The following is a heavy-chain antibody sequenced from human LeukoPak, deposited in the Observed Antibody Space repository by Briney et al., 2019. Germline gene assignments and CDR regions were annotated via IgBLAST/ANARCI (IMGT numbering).Heavy chain of an antibody. CDR3: VREGFGEGLRLSYAFDI. Sequence: SETLSLTCSVSGFSLSTGYFWGWIRQPPGRGLEWIASIHYSTTTYYNPALESRVTISVRASKNRLSLKLDSVTAADTAVYYCVREGFGEGLRLSYAFDIWGQGTVVTVPS. D-gene: IGHD3-10*01. J-gene: IGHJ3*02. CDR1: GFSLSTGYF. CDR2: IHYSTTT. V-gene: IGHV4-38-2*02.